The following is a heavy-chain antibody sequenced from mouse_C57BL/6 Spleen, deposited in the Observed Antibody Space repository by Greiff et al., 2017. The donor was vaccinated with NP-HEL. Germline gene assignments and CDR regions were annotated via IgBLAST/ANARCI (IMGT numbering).Heavy chain of an antibody. CDR3: ARGEIYDGPFDY. Sequence: EVQLQESGPGLVKPSQSLSLTCSVTGYSITSGYYWNWIRQFPGNKLEWMGYISYDGSNNYNPSLKNRISITRDTSKNQFFLKLNSVTTEDTATYYCARGEIYDGPFDYWGQGTTLTVSS. J-gene: IGHJ2*01. D-gene: IGHD2-3*01. CDR1: GYSITSGYY. V-gene: IGHV3-6*01. CDR2: ISYDGSN.